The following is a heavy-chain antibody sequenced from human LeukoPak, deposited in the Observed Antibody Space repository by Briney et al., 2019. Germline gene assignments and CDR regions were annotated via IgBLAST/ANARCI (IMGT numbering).Heavy chain of an antibody. D-gene: IGHD3-10*01. CDR3: ARETNDPYGSANLLPGY. V-gene: IGHV1-46*01. CDR2: INPSGGST. J-gene: IGHJ4*02. Sequence: ASVKVSCKASGYTFTSYYMHWVRQAPGQGLEWMGIINPSGGSTSYAQKFQGRVTMTRDTSTSTVYMELSSLRSEDTAVYYCARETNDPYGSANLLPGYWGQGTLVTVSS. CDR1: GYTFTSYY.